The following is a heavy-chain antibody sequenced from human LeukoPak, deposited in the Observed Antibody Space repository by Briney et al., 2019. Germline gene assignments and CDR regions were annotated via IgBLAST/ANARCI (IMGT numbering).Heavy chain of an antibody. CDR2: IFYSGNT. V-gene: IGHV4-39*01. CDR1: GGSISSSDYY. CDR3: ARKPIFGPGRHWYYFDN. D-gene: IGHD3-10*01. Sequence: PSETLSLTCTVSGGSISSSDYYWGWIRQPPGKGLEWIASIFYSGNTYYNPSLRSRVTISVDTSKNQFSLKLSSVTAADTAIYYCARKPIFGPGRHWYYFDNWGQGTLVTVSS. J-gene: IGHJ4*02.